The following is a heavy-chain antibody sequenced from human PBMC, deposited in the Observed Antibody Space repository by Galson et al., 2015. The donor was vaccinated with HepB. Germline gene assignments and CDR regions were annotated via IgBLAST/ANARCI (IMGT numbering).Heavy chain of an antibody. CDR1: GFTFSSYG. V-gene: IGHV3-30*18. CDR2: ISYDGSNK. J-gene: IGHJ6*02. CDR3: AKAVASGYCSSTSCYTASQGYGMDV. Sequence: SLRLSCAASGFTFSSYGMHWVRQAPGKGLEWVAVISYDGSNKYYADSVKGRFTISRDNSKNTLYLQMNSLRAEDTAVYYCAKAVASGYCSSTSCYTASQGYGMDVWGQGTTVTVSS. D-gene: IGHD2-2*02.